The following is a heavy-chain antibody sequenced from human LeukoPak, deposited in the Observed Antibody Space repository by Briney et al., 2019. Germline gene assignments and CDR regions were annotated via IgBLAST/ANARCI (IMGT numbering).Heavy chain of an antibody. CDR1: GGSFSGYY. CDR2: INHSGST. V-gene: IGHV4-34*01. Sequence: SETLSLTCAVYGGSFSGYYWSWIRQPPGKGLEWIGEINHSGSTNYNPSLKSRVTISVDTSKNQFSLKLTSVTAADTAVYYCARGCPRSEVGGVAGTCYFDYWGQGTLVTVSS. CDR3: ARGCPRSEVGGVAGTCYFDY. J-gene: IGHJ4*02. D-gene: IGHD6-19*01.